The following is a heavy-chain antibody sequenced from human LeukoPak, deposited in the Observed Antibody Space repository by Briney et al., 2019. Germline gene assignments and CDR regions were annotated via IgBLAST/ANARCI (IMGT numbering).Heavy chain of an antibody. D-gene: IGHD2-2*01. J-gene: IGHJ4*02. V-gene: IGHV1-18*01. CDR2: ISAYNGNT. CDR1: GYTFTSYG. Sequence: ASVKVSCKASGYTFTSYGISWVRQAPGQGLEWMGWISAYNGNTNYAQKLQGRVTMTTDTSTSTAYMELRSLRSDDTAVYYCASSRDRCSSTSCYSDYWGQGTLVTVSS. CDR3: ASSRDRCSSTSCYSDY.